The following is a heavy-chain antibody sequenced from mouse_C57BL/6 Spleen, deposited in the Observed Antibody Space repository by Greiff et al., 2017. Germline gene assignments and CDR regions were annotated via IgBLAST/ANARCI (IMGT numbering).Heavy chain of an antibody. V-gene: IGHV1-52*01. CDR2: IDPSDSET. CDR1: GYTFTSYW. Sequence: VQLQQPGAELVRPGSSVKLSCKASGYTFTSYWMHWVKQRPIQGLEWIGNIDPSDSETHYNQKFKDKATLTVDKSSSTAYMQLSSLTSEDSAVYYCARGRDYSNYAYFDVWGTGTTVTVSS. J-gene: IGHJ1*03. CDR3: ARGRDYSNYAYFDV. D-gene: IGHD2-5*01.